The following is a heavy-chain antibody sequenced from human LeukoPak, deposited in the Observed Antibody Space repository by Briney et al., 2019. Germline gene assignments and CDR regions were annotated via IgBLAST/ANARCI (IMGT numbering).Heavy chain of an antibody. CDR3: GHTGFGKLTPLDH. Sequence: SGPTLVKPTETLTLTCTLSGVSLSATGVGVGWIRQPPGKALEWLASIYWDDDKRYSPSLKSRLTIAKDTSKNQVVLRMVNVDPVDTATYYCGHTGFGKLTPLDHWGPGTLVTVS. CDR2: IYWDDDK. V-gene: IGHV2-5*02. CDR1: GVSLSATGVG. D-gene: IGHD3-10*01. J-gene: IGHJ4*01.